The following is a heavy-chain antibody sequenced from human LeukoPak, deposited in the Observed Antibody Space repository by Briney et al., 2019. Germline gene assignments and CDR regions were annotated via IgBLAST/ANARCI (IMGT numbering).Heavy chain of an antibody. J-gene: IGHJ4*02. CDR3: ARDRGNYYDSSDYYSPLDY. Sequence: GGSLRLSCAASGFTFSNYWMSWVRQAPGKGLEWVANIKQDGSEKNYVDSVKGRFTISRDNSKNTLYLQMNSLRAEDTAVYYCARDRGNYYDSSDYYSPLDYWGQGTLVTVSS. CDR2: IKQDGSEK. D-gene: IGHD3-22*01. V-gene: IGHV3-7*01. CDR1: GFTFSNYW.